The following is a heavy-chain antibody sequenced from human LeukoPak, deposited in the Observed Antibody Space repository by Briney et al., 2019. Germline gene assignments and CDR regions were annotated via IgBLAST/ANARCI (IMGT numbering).Heavy chain of an antibody. V-gene: IGHV3-74*01. CDR3: ASAYFMDV. J-gene: IGHJ6*03. CDR2: INGDGSRT. Sequence: GGSLRLSCAASGFTFSTYWMHWVRQAPGKGMVWVSSINGDGSRTVYADSVKDRFTIPRDNGENTLFLQMNSLRAEDTAVYYCASAYFMDVWGKGTTVTVSS. CDR1: GFTFSTYW.